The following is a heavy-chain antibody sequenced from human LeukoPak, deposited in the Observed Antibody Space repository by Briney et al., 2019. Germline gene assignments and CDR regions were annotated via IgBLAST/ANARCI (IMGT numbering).Heavy chain of an antibody. Sequence: GASVKVSCKASGYTFTGYYMNWVRQAPGQGLEWMGRINPNTGGTNYAQNFQGSVTMTRDTSITTVYMELSSLRSEDTAVYYCARDLSGEPFDYWGQGTLVTVSS. CDR3: ARDLSGEPFDY. V-gene: IGHV1-2*06. D-gene: IGHD4-17*01. CDR1: GYTFTGYY. J-gene: IGHJ4*02. CDR2: INPNTGGT.